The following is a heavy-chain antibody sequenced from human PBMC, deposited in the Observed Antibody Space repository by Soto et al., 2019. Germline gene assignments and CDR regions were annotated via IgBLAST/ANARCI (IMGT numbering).Heavy chain of an antibody. V-gene: IGHV1-18*04. D-gene: IGHD3-9*01. Sequence: GASVKVSCKPSGYTFTSYVISLLRQAPVQVLEWMGWISAYNGNTNYAQKLQGRVTMTTDTSTSTAYMELRSLRSDDTAVYYCARDSRSYFDWLLYSGNYYFDYWGQGTLVTVSS. J-gene: IGHJ4*02. CDR1: GYTFTSYV. CDR2: ISAYNGNT. CDR3: ARDSRSYFDWLLYSGNYYFDY.